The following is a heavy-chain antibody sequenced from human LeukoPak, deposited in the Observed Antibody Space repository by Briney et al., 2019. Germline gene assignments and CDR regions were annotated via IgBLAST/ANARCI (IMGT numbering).Heavy chain of an antibody. V-gene: IGHV3-74*01. CDR2: INSDWSIT. Sequence: GGSLRLSCAASGFTFSSYWMHWVRQAPGKGLVWVSRINSDWSITTYADSVKGRFTISRDNAKSTLYLQMNSLRAEDTAVYYCASSTQTSRNADYWGQGALVTVSS. CDR3: ASSTQTSRNADY. D-gene: IGHD2/OR15-2a*01. J-gene: IGHJ4*02. CDR1: GFTFSSYW.